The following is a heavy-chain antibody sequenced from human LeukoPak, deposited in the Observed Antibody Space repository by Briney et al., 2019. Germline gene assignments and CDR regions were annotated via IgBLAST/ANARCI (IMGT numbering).Heavy chain of an antibody. D-gene: IGHD3-22*01. CDR3: ARSQGDYYDSSGYYYDDAFDI. CDR1: GFTFDDYA. CDR2: ISWNSGSI. V-gene: IGHV3-9*01. J-gene: IGHJ3*02. Sequence: GGSLRLSCAASGFTFDDYAMHWARQAPGKGLEWVSGISWNSGSIGYADSVKGRFTISRDNAKNSLYLQMNSLRAEDTALYYCARSQGDYYDSSGYYYDDAFDIWGQGTMVTVSS.